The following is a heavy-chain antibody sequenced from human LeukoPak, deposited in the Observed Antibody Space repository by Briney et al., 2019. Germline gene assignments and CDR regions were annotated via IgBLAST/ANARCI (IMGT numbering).Heavy chain of an antibody. D-gene: IGHD4-17*01. CDR2: IYYSGST. CDR1: GGSISSYY. V-gene: IGHV4-59*12. Sequence: PSETLSLTCTVSGGSISSYYWSWIRQPPGKGLEWIGYIYYSGSTNYNPSLKSRVTISVDTSKNQFSLKLSSVTAADTAVYYCAREDRNGDYGGADYWGQGTLVTVSS. CDR3: AREDRNGDYGGADY. J-gene: IGHJ4*02.